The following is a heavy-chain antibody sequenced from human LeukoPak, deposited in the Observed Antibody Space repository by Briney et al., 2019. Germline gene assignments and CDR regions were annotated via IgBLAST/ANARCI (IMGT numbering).Heavy chain of an antibody. CDR3: ARAPMSYDSSGFGGAFDI. CDR1: GFTFSNYA. J-gene: IGHJ3*02. Sequence: PGGSLRLSRAASGFTFSNYAMHWVRQAPGKGLEWVAVISYDGTNKYYADSVKGRFTISRDNSKNTMYLQMNSLRAEDTAMYYCARAPMSYDSSGFGGAFDIWGQGTMVTVSS. V-gene: IGHV3-30-3*01. CDR2: ISYDGTNK. D-gene: IGHD3-22*01.